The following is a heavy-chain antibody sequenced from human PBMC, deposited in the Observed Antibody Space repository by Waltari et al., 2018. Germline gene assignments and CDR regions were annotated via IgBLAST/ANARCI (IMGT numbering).Heavy chain of an antibody. J-gene: IGHJ4*03. V-gene: IGHV4-59*12. CDR1: GGSISSNW. CDR3: ARIDNYGGYGLDS. CDR2: INGNIRNT. D-gene: IGHD4-17*01. Sequence: QVQLQESGPGLVKPSETLSLTCAVSGGSISSNWWTWIRQPPGKGLEWFGEINGNIRNTNYNPSLKTRVTISKDASKKQVSLKLSSVTAADTAMYYCARIDNYGGYGLDSWGQGVVVTVSS.